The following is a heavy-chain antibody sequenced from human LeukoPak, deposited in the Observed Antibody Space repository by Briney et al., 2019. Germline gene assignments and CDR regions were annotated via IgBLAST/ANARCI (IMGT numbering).Heavy chain of an antibody. CDR1: GFTFTSYW. CDR3: ATSAKTAGGPY. Sequence: GGSLRLSCAASGFTFTSYWMTWVRQAPGKGLEWVANIKQDGSTKYYGGSVKGGFTISRDNAKKSLYLQMDSLRVDDTAVYYCATSAKTAGGPYWGQGTLVTVSS. J-gene: IGHJ4*02. CDR2: IKQDGSTK. V-gene: IGHV3-7*01. D-gene: IGHD6-13*01.